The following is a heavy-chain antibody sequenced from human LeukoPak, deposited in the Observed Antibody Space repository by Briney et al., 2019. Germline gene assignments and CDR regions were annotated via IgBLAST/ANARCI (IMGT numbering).Heavy chain of an antibody. CDR1: GYTFTSYG. CDR2: ISAYNGNT. J-gene: IGHJ5*02. V-gene: IGHV1-18*01. CDR3: ARGVTIFGVPQGYSWFDP. D-gene: IGHD3-3*01. Sequence: VASVKVSCKASGYTFTSYGISWVRQAPGQGLEWMGWISAYNGNTNYAQKLQGRVTMTTDTSTSTAYMELRSLRSDDTAVYYCARGVTIFGVPQGYSWFDPWGQGTLVTVSS.